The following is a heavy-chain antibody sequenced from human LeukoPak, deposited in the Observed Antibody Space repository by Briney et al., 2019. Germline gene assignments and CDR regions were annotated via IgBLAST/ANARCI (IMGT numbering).Heavy chain of an antibody. J-gene: IGHJ3*02. CDR3: ARGGLVRGTINSLIAFDI. Sequence: SETLSLTCTVSGGSISSYYWSWIRQPAGKGLEWIGRIYISGSTNYNPSLKSRVTMSVDTSKNQFSLKLSSVTAADTAVYYCARGGLVRGTINSLIAFDIWGQGTTVTVSS. CDR2: IYISGST. D-gene: IGHD3-10*01. V-gene: IGHV4-4*07. CDR1: GGSISSYY.